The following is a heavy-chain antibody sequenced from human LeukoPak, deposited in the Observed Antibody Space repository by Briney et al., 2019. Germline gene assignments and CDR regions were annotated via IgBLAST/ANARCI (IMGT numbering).Heavy chain of an antibody. J-gene: IGHJ3*02. CDR3: ARDHYGSGSYNTFDI. D-gene: IGHD3-10*01. CDR1: GFTFSNYE. CDR2: IGSSGTSL. Sequence: GGSLRLSCAASGFTFSNYEMNWVLQAPGKGLEWVSYIGSSGTSLYYADPVKGRFTISRDNAKNSLYLQMNSLRAEDTAVYYCARDHYGSGSYNTFDIWGQGTMVTVSS. V-gene: IGHV3-48*03.